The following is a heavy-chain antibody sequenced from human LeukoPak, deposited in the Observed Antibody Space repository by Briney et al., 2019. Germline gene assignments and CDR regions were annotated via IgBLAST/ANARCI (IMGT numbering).Heavy chain of an antibody. J-gene: IGHJ3*02. CDR2: VSGDGTTT. CDR3: ARDGGPDASDI. CDR1: GFTFSRYW. V-gene: IGHV3-74*01. Sequence: GGSLRLSCAASGFTFSRYWMHWVRQAPGKGLVWVSRVSGDGTTTTYADSVKGRFTISRDNAKNTLYLQMNSLRAEDTAVYYCARDGGPDASDIWGQGTMVTVSS. D-gene: IGHD3-16*01.